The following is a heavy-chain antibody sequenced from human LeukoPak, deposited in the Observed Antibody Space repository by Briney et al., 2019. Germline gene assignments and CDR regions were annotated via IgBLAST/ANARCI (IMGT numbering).Heavy chain of an antibody. CDR1: GFTFSSYA. V-gene: IGHV3-30*01. D-gene: IGHD2-2*01. Sequence: GGSLRLSCAASGFTFSSYAMHWVRQAPGKGLEWVAVISYDGSNKYYADSVKGRFTISRDNSKNTLYLQMNSLRAEVTAVYYCARDSEDIVVVPAAMGYPPDYWGQGTLVTVSS. CDR3: ARDSEDIVVVPAAMGYPPDY. CDR2: ISYDGSNK. J-gene: IGHJ4*02.